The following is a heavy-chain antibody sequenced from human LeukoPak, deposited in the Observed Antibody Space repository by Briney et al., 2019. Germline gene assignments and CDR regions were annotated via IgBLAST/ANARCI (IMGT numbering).Heavy chain of an antibody. CDR3: AREKAEAGKGYYGMDV. D-gene: IGHD6-13*01. Sequence: SGTLSLTCAVSGYSISSGYYCGWIRQPPGKGLEWIGSIYHSGSTYYNPSLKSRVTISVDTSENQFSLKLSSVTDADTAVYYCAREKAEAGKGYYGMDVWGKGTQVTVSS. V-gene: IGHV4-38-2*02. J-gene: IGHJ6*04. CDR2: IYHSGST. CDR1: GYSISSGYY.